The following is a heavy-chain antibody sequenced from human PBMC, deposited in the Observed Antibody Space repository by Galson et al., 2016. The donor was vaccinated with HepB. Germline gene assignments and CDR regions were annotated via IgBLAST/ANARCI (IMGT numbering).Heavy chain of an antibody. CDR1: GFTFNNFY. CDR3: ARMGSCSGGSCLYHHYFDN. V-gene: IGHV3-21*01. Sequence: SLRLSCAASGFTFNNFYMNWVRQAPGKGLEWVSSISESSDYIYYADSVKGRFTTSRDNAKNSLYLQMSGLRAEDTAVYYCARMGSCSGGSCLYHHYFDNWGQGTLVTVSS. CDR2: ISESSDYI. D-gene: IGHD2-15*01. J-gene: IGHJ4*02.